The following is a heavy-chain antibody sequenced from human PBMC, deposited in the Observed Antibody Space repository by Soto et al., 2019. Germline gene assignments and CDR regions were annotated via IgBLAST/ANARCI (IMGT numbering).Heavy chain of an antibody. J-gene: IGHJ6*02. Sequence: EVQLLESGGGLVQPGGSLRLSCAASGFTFSSYAMSWVRQAPGKGLEWVSAISGSGGSTYYADSGKGRFTISRDNSKNTLYLQMNSLRAEDTAVYYCAKDDGLSYYYYGMDVWGQGTTVTVSS. CDR1: GFTFSSYA. V-gene: IGHV3-23*01. CDR3: AKDDGLSYYYYGMDV. D-gene: IGHD3-16*02. CDR2: ISGSGGST.